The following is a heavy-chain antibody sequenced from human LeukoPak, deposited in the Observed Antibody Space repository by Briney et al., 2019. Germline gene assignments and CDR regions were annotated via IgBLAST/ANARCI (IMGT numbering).Heavy chain of an antibody. CDR3: ASRNLFEY. V-gene: IGHV3-7*01. D-gene: IGHD1-14*01. Sequence: GGSLRLSCAVSGFTFRYYWMSWVRQAPGKGLEWVANIKEDGSEKYYVDSVKGRFTISRDNAKRSLYLQMNSLRAEDTAVYYRASRNLFEYWGQGTLVTVSS. J-gene: IGHJ4*02. CDR2: IKEDGSEK. CDR1: GFTFRYYW.